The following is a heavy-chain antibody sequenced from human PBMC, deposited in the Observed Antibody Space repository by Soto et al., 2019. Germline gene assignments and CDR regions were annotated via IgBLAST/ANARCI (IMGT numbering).Heavy chain of an antibody. D-gene: IGHD7-27*01. CDR1: GYTFTSYD. CDR2: MNPNSGNT. Sequence: ASVKVSCKASGYTFTSYDINWVRQATGQGLEWMGWMNPNSGNTGYAQKFQGRVTMTRNTSISTAYMELSSLRSEDTAVYYCVLSEDWGGDAFDIWGQGTMVTVSS. V-gene: IGHV1-8*01. CDR3: VLSEDWGGDAFDI. J-gene: IGHJ3*02.